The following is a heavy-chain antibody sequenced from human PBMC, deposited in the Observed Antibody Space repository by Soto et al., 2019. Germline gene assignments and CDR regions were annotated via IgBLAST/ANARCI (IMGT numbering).Heavy chain of an antibody. J-gene: IGHJ5*02. CDR2: IRGTAT. V-gene: IGHV3-23*01. CDR1: GFSFSSFA. D-gene: IGHD2-21*01. CDR3: AQCAVLMTTSGGWCKGFDP. Sequence: EVQLLESGGTLVQPGESLRLSCEVSGFSFSSFAMNWVRQAPGEGLEWVSSIRGTATSYADSVKGRFTISRDNSKNTVYLQMNTLRGEDTAVYYCAQCAVLMTTSGGWCKGFDPWGQGTLVIVSS.